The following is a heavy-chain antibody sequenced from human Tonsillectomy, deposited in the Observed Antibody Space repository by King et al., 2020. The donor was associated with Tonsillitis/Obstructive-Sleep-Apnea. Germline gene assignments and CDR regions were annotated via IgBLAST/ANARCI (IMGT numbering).Heavy chain of an antibody. D-gene: IGHD6-6*01. J-gene: IGHJ4*02. Sequence: QLVQSGGGLVKPGGSLRLSCAASGFTFRTYSMNWVRQAPGKGLEWVSSISSNSNYIYYADSVKGRFTISRDNAKNSLYLQMNSLRAEDTAVYYCARTLQGGSSSLDYWGQRTLVTVSS. CDR1: GFTFRTYS. CDR3: ARTLQGGSSSLDY. V-gene: IGHV3-21*01. CDR2: ISSNSNYI.